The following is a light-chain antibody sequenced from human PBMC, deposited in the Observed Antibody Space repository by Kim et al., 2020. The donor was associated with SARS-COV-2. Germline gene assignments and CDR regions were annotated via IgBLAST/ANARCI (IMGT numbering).Light chain of an antibody. CDR2: WGS. CDR3: QQYYTAPWT. Sequence: ATINCKSSQSLLSNSNNKNYLAWYQQKPGQPTNLLIYWGSTRQAGVPDRFRGSGSGTDFTLTISSLQADDVAVYYCQQYYTAPWTFGQGTKVDIK. CDR1: QSLLSNSNNKNY. J-gene: IGKJ1*01. V-gene: IGKV4-1*01.